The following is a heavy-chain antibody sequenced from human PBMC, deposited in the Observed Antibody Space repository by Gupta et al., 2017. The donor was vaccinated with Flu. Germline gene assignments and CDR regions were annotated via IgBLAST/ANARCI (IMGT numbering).Heavy chain of an antibody. Sequence: EAQLLESGGGLVQPGGSLRLSCGDPGCTLSSYAMSCVGRDPGKGQGWVSVIGGSGGGAYYADSVKGRFTISRDNSKNTLYLQMNSLRAEDTAVYYCAKEKDSSSWYIDHWGQGTLVTVSS. CDR2: IGGSGGGA. D-gene: IGHD6-13*01. CDR1: GCTLSSYA. J-gene: IGHJ4*02. CDR3: AKEKDSSSWYIDH. V-gene: IGHV3-23*01.